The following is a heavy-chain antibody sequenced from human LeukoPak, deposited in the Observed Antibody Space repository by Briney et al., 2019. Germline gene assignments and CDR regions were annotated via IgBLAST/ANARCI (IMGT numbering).Heavy chain of an antibody. D-gene: IGHD2-2*01. CDR2: INHSGST. J-gene: IGHJ4*02. CDR3: AREEGAAISRYFDY. CDR1: GGSFSGYY. V-gene: IGHV4-34*01. Sequence: SETLSLTCAVYGGSFSGYYWSWIRQPPGKGLEWIGEINHSGSTNYNPSLKGRVTISVDTSKNQFSLKLSSVTAADTAVYYCAREEGAAISRYFDYWGQGTLVTVSS.